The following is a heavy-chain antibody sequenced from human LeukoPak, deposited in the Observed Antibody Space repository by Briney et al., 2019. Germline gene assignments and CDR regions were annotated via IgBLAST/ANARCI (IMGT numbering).Heavy chain of an antibody. J-gene: IGHJ4*02. CDR3: ARASQWRGPFDY. D-gene: IGHD6-19*01. Sequence: GGSLRLSCAASGFTFSSYAMQWVRQAPGKGLEWVAVISYDGSNKYYADSVKGRFTISRDNSKNTLYLQMNSLRAEDTAVYYCARASQWRGPFDYWGQRTLVTVSS. CDR1: GFTFSSYA. V-gene: IGHV3-30-3*01. CDR2: ISYDGSNK.